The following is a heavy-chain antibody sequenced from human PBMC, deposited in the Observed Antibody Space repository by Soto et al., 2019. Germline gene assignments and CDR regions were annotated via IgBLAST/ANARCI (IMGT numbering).Heavy chain of an antibody. Sequence: EVQLLESGGGLVQPGGSLRLSCAASGFIFSSYAMSWFRQSPGKGLEWVSTISGSGGSTYYADSVKGRFTITRDNSKNTLYLQMNSLRAEHAAVYYCTKDSHDWDYWYFDLWGRGTLFTVSS. D-gene: IGHD3-9*01. V-gene: IGHV3-23*01. J-gene: IGHJ2*01. CDR1: GFIFSSYA. CDR3: TKDSHDWDYWYFDL. CDR2: ISGSGGST.